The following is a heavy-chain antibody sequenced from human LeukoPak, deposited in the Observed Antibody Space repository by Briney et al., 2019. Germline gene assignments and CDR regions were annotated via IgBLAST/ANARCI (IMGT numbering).Heavy chain of an antibody. V-gene: IGHV3-15*01. CDR1: GFTFSNAW. CDR2: IKRKGDDGTI. J-gene: IGHJ4*02. Sequence: GGSRRLSCAASGFTFSNAWMSGVRQAPGRGLEWVGRIKRKGDDGTIDYAAPVKGRLSISRDDSKNTLYLQMNSLKSEDTAVYYCTAGTGRSDFDYWGQGTLVTVSS. CDR3: TAGTGRSDFDY. D-gene: IGHD3/OR15-3a*01.